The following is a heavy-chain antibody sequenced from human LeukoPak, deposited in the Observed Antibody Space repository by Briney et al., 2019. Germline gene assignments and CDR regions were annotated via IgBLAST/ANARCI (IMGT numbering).Heavy chain of an antibody. Sequence: PGRSLRLSCATSGFNFNSKWMTWVRQAPGKGLERVANINQDGSDKYHGDSVKGRFTIPRDNAKSSLFLEMSSLRAEDTAVYYCADPPSDFWGQGTLVAVSS. J-gene: IGHJ4*02. CDR2: INQDGSDK. CDR1: GFNFNSKW. V-gene: IGHV3-7*01. CDR3: ADPPSDF.